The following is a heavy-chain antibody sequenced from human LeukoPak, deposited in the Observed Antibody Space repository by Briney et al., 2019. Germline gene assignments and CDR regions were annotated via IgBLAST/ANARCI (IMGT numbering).Heavy chain of an antibody. Sequence: GGSLRLSCAASGFTFSSYAMSWVRQAPGKGLQWVSAITGSGYSTYYADSVKGRFTISRDNSKNTLYLQMSSLRAEDTAVYFCVKDGYGSGSYYPYAFDIWGQGTMVPVSS. V-gene: IGHV3-23*01. J-gene: IGHJ3*02. CDR3: VKDGYGSGSYYPYAFDI. D-gene: IGHD3-10*01. CDR2: ITGSGYST. CDR1: GFTFSSYA.